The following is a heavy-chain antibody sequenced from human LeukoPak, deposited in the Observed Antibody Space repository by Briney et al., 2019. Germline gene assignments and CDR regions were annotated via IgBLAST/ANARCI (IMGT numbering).Heavy chain of an antibody. D-gene: IGHD3-10*01. CDR1: GGSFSGYY. Sequence: SETLSLTCAVYGGSFSGYYWSWIRQPPGKGLEWIGEINHSGSTNYNPSLKSRVTISVDTSKNQFSLKLSSVTAADTAVYYCARDRELGYWGQGTLVTVSS. CDR2: INHSGST. J-gene: IGHJ4*02. CDR3: ARDRELGY. V-gene: IGHV4-34*01.